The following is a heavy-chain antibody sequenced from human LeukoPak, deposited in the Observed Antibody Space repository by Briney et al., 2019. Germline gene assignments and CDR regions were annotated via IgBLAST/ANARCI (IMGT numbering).Heavy chain of an antibody. J-gene: IGHJ6*02. Sequence: PGGSLRLSCAASGFXFSGSAMHWVRQASGKGLEWVGRIRSKANSYATAYAASVKGRFTISRDDSKNTAYLQMNSLKTEDTAVYYCTRLSRYYYGMDVWGQGTTVTVSS. CDR3: TRLSRYYYGMDV. CDR2: IRSKANSYAT. CDR1: GFXFSGSA. V-gene: IGHV3-73*01.